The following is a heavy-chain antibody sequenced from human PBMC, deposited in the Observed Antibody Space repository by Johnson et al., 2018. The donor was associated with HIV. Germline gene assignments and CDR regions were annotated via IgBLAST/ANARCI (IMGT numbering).Heavy chain of an antibody. Sequence: VQLVESGGGLVQPGGSLRLSCAASGFSFSSYEMNWVRQAPGKGLEWVSYISGSGDIIYYADSVKGRFTISRDNARKSLYLQMKSLRAEDTAVYYCARATMSYKVWLQLSAAFDIWGQGTMVTVSS. CDR1: GFSFSSYE. V-gene: IGHV3-48*03. CDR2: ISGSGDII. CDR3: ARATMSYKVWLQLSAAFDI. D-gene: IGHD5-24*01. J-gene: IGHJ3*02.